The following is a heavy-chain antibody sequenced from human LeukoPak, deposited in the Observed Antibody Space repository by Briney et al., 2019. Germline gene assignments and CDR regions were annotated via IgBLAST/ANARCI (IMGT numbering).Heavy chain of an antibody. CDR1: GGSISSSSYY. J-gene: IGHJ3*02. V-gene: IGHV4-39*01. Sequence: SETLSLTCTVSGGSISSSSYYWGWIRQPPGKGLEWIGSIYYSGSTYYNPSLKSRVTISVDTSKNQFSLKLSSVTAADTAVYYCARHEDIVVVPAAARGAFDIRGQGTMVTVSS. CDR3: ARHEDIVVVPAAARGAFDI. CDR2: IYYSGST. D-gene: IGHD2-2*01.